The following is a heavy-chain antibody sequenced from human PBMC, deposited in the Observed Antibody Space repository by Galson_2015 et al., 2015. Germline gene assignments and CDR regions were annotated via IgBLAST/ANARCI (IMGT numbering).Heavy chain of an antibody. J-gene: IGHJ2*01. V-gene: IGHV1-69*13. D-gene: IGHD3-9*01. CDR2: IIPIFGTA. Sequence: SVRVSCKASGGTFSSYAISWVRQAPGQGLEWMGGIIPIFGTAHYAQKFQGRVTITADESTSTAYMELSSLRSEDTAVYYCARDRRNYDILTGYYANWYFDLWGRGTLVTVSS. CDR1: GGTFSSYA. CDR3: ARDRRNYDILTGYYANWYFDL.